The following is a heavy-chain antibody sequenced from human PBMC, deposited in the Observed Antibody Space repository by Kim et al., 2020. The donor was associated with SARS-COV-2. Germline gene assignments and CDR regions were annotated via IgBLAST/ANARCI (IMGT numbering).Heavy chain of an antibody. CDR2: IKQDGSEK. CDR1: GFTFSSYW. CDR3: WSQRGQQQLVGGEYFFDY. D-gene: IGHD6-13*01. J-gene: IGHJ4*02. Sequence: GGSLRLSCAASGFTFSSYWMSWVRQAPGKGLEWVANIKQDGSEKYYVDSVKGRFTISRDNAKNSLYLQMNSLRAEDTAVYYCWSQRGQQQLVGGEYFFDYWRQGTLVTVSS. V-gene: IGHV3-7*01.